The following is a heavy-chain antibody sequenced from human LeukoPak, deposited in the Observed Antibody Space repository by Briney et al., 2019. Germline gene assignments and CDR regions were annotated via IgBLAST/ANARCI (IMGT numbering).Heavy chain of an antibody. CDR1: GYTFTSYG. CDR2: IIPIFGTA. V-gene: IGHV1-69*13. CDR3: ARGGYSGYDLSY. D-gene: IGHD5-12*01. J-gene: IGHJ4*02. Sequence: SVKVSCKASGYTFTSYGISWVRQAPGQGLEWMGGIIPIFGTANYAQKFQGRVTITADESTSTAYMELSSLRSEDTAVYYCARGGYSGYDLSYWGQGTLVTVSS.